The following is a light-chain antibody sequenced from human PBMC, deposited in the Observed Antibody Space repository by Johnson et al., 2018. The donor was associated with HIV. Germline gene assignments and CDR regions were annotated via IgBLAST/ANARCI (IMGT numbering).Light chain of an antibody. CDR1: SSNIGNNF. J-gene: IGLJ1*01. CDR3: GTWDSSLSAHYV. Sequence: QSVLTQPPSVSAAPGQKVTISCSGSSSNIGNNFVSWYQQLPGTAPKILIYENNKRPSGIPDRFSGSKSGTSATLCITGLQTADEADYYCGTWDSSLSAHYVFGTGTKVTVL. CDR2: ENN. V-gene: IGLV1-51*02.